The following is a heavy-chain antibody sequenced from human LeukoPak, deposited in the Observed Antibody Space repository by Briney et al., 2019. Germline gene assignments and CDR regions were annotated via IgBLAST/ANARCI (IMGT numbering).Heavy chain of an antibody. Sequence: GGSLRLSCAASGFTSSTYAMSWVRQAPGKGLEWVSGVSGSGGTYYADSVKGRFTISRDNPKNTLFLQMNSLRAEDTAVYYCAKAGSIRFDYWGQGTLVTVSS. V-gene: IGHV3-23*01. J-gene: IGHJ4*02. CDR1: GFTSSTYA. CDR3: AKAGSIRFDY. D-gene: IGHD3-3*02. CDR2: VSGSGGT.